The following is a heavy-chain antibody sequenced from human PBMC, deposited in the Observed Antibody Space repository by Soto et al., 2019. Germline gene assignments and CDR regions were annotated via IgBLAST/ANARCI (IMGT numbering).Heavy chain of an antibody. CDR1: GGTFSSYT. D-gene: IGHD3-10*01. Sequence: GASVKVSCKASGGTFSSYTISCVRQAPGQGLEWMGRIIPILGIANYAQKFQGWVTMTRDTSISTAYMELSRLRSDDTAVYYCARARWFGEFSYYYGMDVWGQGTTVTVSS. CDR3: ARARWFGEFSYYYGMDV. CDR2: IIPILGIA. J-gene: IGHJ6*02. V-gene: IGHV1-69*02.